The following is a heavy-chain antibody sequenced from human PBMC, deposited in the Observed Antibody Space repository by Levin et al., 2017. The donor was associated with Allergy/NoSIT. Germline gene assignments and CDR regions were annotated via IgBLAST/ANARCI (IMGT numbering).Heavy chain of an antibody. V-gene: IGHV3-7*01. CDR1: GFTFSSYW. CDR3: ARDGCSSTSCYDDY. D-gene: IGHD2-2*01. J-gene: IGHJ4*02. CDR2: IKQDGSEQ. Sequence: GESLKISCAASGFTFSSYWMSWVRQAPGKGLEWVANIKQDGSEQYYVDSVKGRFTISRDNAKNSLYLQMNSLRAEDTAVYYCARDGCSSTSCYDDYWGQGTLVTVSS.